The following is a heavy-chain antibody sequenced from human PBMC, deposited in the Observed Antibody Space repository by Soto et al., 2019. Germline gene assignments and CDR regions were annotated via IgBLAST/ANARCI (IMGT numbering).Heavy chain of an antibody. CDR3: ARHRPGDYGSGLDY. J-gene: IGHJ4*02. CDR1: SGSINSANSY. CDR2: ISYNGRT. D-gene: IGHD3-10*01. Sequence: QLQLQQSGPGLAKPSETLSLTCTVSSGSINSANSYWAWIRQPPGKGLEWIGSISYNGRTYYNPSLQSRVTMSADTSQNQFSLRLSSVTAADTSMYFCARHRPGDYGSGLDYWGQGTLVTVSS. V-gene: IGHV4-39*01.